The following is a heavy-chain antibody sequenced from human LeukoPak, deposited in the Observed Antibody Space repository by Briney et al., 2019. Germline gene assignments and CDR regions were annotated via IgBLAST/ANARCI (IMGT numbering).Heavy chain of an antibody. D-gene: IGHD3-10*01. J-gene: IGHJ5*02. CDR3: ARDLLMYYDGSGEST. CDR1: GGSISSYY. CDR2: IYYSGST. Sequence: PSETLSLTCTVSGGSISSYYWSWIRQPPGKGLEWIGYIYYSGSTKYNPSLKSRVTISVDTSKNQFSLGLSSVTAADTAVYYCARDLLMYYDGSGESTWGQGTLVTVSS. V-gene: IGHV4-59*01.